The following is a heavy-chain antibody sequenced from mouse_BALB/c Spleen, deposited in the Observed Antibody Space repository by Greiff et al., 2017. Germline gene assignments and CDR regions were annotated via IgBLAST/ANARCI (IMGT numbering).Heavy chain of an antibody. CDR1: GFTFSSYG. V-gene: IGHV5-6*02. J-gene: IGHJ3*01. CDR3: ARPYGNSAWFAY. CDR2: ISSGGSYT. Sequence: EVMLVESGGDLVKPGGSLKLSCAASGFTFSSYGMSWVRQTPDKRLEWVATISSGGSYTYYPDSVKGRFTISRDNAKNTLYLQMSSLKSEDTAMYYCARPYGNSAWFAYWGQGTLVTVSA. D-gene: IGHD2-1*01.